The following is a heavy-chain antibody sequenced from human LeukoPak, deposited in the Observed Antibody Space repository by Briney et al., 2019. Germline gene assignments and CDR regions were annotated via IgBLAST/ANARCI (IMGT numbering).Heavy chain of an antibody. D-gene: IGHD6-13*01. CDR1: GFTFSSYA. Sequence: GGSLRLSCAASGFTFSSYAMSWVRQAPGKGLEWVSGITGSGGTTYYADSVKGRFTISRDKSKNTLYLQMNSLRAEDMAVYYCAKPKVAAKFYYGMDVWGQGTTVTVSS. V-gene: IGHV3-23*01. CDR3: AKPKVAAKFYYGMDV. CDR2: ITGSGGTT. J-gene: IGHJ6*02.